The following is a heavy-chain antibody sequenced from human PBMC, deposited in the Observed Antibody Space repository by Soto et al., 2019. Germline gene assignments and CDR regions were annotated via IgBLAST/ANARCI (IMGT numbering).Heavy chain of an antibody. J-gene: IGHJ5*02. Sequence: GGSLRLSCAASGFTFSSYAMSWVRQAPGKGLEWVSAISGSGGSTYYADSVKGRFTISRDNSKNTLYLQMNSLRAEDTAVYYCAKDGIGYCSSTSCYTDDPWGQGTLVTVSS. CDR3: AKDGIGYCSSTSCYTDDP. CDR2: ISGSGGST. D-gene: IGHD2-2*02. CDR1: GFTFSSYA. V-gene: IGHV3-23*01.